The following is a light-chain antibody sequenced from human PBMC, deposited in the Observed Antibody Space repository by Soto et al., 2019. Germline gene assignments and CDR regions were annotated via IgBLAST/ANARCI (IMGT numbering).Light chain of an antibody. CDR1: QSVSIW. CDR3: QQANSFPIT. V-gene: IGKV1-12*01. CDR2: DAS. Sequence: DMQLTQSRSTLSASVGGRXXXXXXASQSVSIWLAWYQQKPGKAPKVLIWDASSLQRGVPSRFSGSGSGTNFTLTISSLQPEDFATYYCQQANSFPITFGQGTRLEI. J-gene: IGKJ5*01.